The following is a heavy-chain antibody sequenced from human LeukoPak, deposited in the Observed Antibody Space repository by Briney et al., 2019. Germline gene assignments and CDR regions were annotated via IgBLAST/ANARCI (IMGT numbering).Heavy chain of an antibody. Sequence: GSLRPPCVGSGFTLANSDMDWVRQPPGRGLEWGSVNSCSGHTISYANSVKGRFTISRDNFKNTLYLQMNSLRAEDTALYYCTRDFNWGDAGWGQGTLVTVSS. J-gene: IGHJ4*02. V-gene: IGHV3-23*01. CDR1: GFTLANSD. CDR3: TRDFNWGDAG. CDR2: NSCSGHTI. D-gene: IGHD7-27*01.